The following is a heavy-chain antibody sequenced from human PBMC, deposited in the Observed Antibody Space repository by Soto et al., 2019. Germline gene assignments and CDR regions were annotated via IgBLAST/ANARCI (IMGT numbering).Heavy chain of an antibody. CDR1: GGSFSDYY. V-gene: IGHV4-34*01. CDR2: INHGGNS. CDR3: AGREFSTSSFYYYYYAMDV. J-gene: IGHJ6*02. D-gene: IGHD6-6*01. Sequence: QVQLQQWGAGLLKPSETLSLTCAMYGGSFSDYYWSWVRQPPGKGLEWIGEINHGGNSNYNTSLKSRVTISVDTSNNQFSLKLTSVTAADTGVYYCAGREFSTSSFYYYYYAMDVWGQGTTVTVS.